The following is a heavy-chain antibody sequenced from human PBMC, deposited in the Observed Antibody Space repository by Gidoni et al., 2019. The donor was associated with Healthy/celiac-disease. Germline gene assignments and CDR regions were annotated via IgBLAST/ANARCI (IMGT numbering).Heavy chain of an antibody. CDR2: IIPILGTA. J-gene: IGHJ3*02. D-gene: IGHD1-26*01. CDR1: GGPFSSYA. Sequence: QVQLVQSGAAVTKPGSSVKVSCKASGGPFSSYAISWVRQAPGQGLEWMGGIIPILGTANYAQKCQGRVTITADESTSTAYMELSSLRSEDTAVYYCARDRRDLTHGNAFDIWGQGTMVTVSS. V-gene: IGHV1-69*01. CDR3: ARDRRDLTHGNAFDI.